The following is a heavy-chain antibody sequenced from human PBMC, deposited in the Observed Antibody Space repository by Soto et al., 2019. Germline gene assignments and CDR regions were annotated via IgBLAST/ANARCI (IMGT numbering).Heavy chain of an antibody. CDR2: INHSGST. CDR1: GGSFSAYY. Sequence: QVLLQQWGAGLLKPSETLSLTCAVYGGSFSAYYWSWISQPPGKGLEWIGEINHSGSTNYNPSLKSRVTISVDTSKNQFSLKLSSVTAADTAVYYCARTSRFEYWGQGTLVTVSS. D-gene: IGHD6-6*01. CDR3: ARTSRFEY. J-gene: IGHJ4*02. V-gene: IGHV4-34*01.